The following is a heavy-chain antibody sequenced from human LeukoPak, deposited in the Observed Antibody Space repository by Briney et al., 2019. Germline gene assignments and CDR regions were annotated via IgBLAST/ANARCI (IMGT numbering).Heavy chain of an antibody. CDR1: GFTFTKCA. Sequence: GGSLRLSCVASGFTFTKCAMSWIRQAPGKGLEWVAIITATGDTAYYADSVKGRFTISRDNSRNTVYMQMDRLRAEDTAIYYWAGDRNSDWYSPLDYWGQGSQVTVSP. CDR2: ITATGDTA. J-gene: IGHJ4*02. CDR3: AGDRNSDWYSPLDY. V-gene: IGHV3-23*01. D-gene: IGHD6-19*01.